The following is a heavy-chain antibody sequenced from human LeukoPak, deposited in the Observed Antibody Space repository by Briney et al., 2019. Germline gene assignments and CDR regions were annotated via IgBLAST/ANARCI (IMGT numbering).Heavy chain of an antibody. CDR3: ARDLKAYYDILTGYFRGDYYYGMDV. CDR2: ISAYNGNT. CDR1: GYTFTSYG. V-gene: IGHV1-18*01. Sequence: ASVKVSCKASGYTFTSYGISWVRQAPGQGLEWIGWISAYNGNTNYAQKLQGRVTMTTDTSTSTAYMELRSLRSDDTAVYYCARDLKAYYDILTGYFRGDYYYGMDVWGQGTTVTVSS. J-gene: IGHJ6*02. D-gene: IGHD3-9*01.